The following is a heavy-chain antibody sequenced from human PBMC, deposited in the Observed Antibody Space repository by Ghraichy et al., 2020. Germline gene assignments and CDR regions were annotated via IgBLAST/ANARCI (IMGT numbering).Heavy chain of an antibody. V-gene: IGHV3-74*01. J-gene: IGHJ5*02. D-gene: IGHD6-13*01. CDR2: INSDGSST. CDR1: GFTFSSYW. CDR3: ARGIAASGTWWFDP. Sequence: GSLRLSCAASGFTFSSYWMHWVRQAPGKGLVWVSRINSDGSSTTYADSVKGRFTISRDNAKNTLYLQMNSLRAEDTALYYCARGIAASGTWWFDPWGQGTLVTVSS.